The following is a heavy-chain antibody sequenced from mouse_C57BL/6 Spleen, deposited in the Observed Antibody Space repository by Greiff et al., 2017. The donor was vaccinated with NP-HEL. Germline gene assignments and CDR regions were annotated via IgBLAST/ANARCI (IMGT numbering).Heavy chain of an antibody. V-gene: IGHV1-69*01. J-gene: IGHJ3*01. D-gene: IGHD2-5*01. CDR2: IDPSDSYT. Sequence: QVQLQQPGAELVMPGASVKLSCKASGYTFTSYWMHWVKQRPGQGLEWIGEIDPSDSYTNYNQKFKGKATLTVDKSSSTAYMQLSSLTSEDSAFYYCARGHSNYVAYWGQGTLVTVSA. CDR3: ARGHSNYVAY. CDR1: GYTFTSYW.